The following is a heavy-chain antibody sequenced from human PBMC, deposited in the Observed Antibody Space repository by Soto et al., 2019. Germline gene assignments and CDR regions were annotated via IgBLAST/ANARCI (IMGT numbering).Heavy chain of an antibody. CDR3: ARGRDSWYWDF. CDR2: INAGTGNT. CDR1: GYTVTNYV. D-gene: IGHD2-8*02. V-gene: IGHV1-3*01. Sequence: GASVKVSCKTFGYTVTNYVIHWVHQAPGQGLEWMGWINAGTGNTKYSQKLQDRLTISRDTSAATAYLDLSRLASEDTAVYYCARGRDSWYWDFWGHGTLVTVSS. J-gene: IGHJ4*01.